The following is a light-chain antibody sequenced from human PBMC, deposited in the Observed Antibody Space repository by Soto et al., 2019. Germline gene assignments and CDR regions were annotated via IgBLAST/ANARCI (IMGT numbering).Light chain of an antibody. CDR1: QSINIY. J-gene: IGKJ2*01. Sequence: IQLTQSPSSLSASVGDRVTVTCRASQSINIYLNWYQQKPGKAPTLLIYGASSLQSGVPSGFSGGGSWTDFTLTISSLQTEDFATYYCQQSYRSPYTFGQGTKVEI. CDR2: GAS. CDR3: QQSYRSPYT. V-gene: IGKV1-39*01.